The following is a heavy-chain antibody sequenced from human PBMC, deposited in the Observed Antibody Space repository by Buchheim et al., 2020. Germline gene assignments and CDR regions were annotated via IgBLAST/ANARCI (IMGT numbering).Heavy chain of an antibody. CDR3: AKDARYYDFWSGYSRGYYYYGMDV. CDR1: GFTFSSYA. Sequence: EVQLLESGGGLVQPGGSLRLSCAASGFTFSSYAMSWVRQAPGKGLEWVSAISGSGGSTYYADSVKGRFTISRANSKNTLSLQMNSLRAEDTAVYYCAKDARYYDFWSGYSRGYYYYGMDVWGQGTT. D-gene: IGHD3-3*01. J-gene: IGHJ6*02. CDR2: ISGSGGST. V-gene: IGHV3-23*01.